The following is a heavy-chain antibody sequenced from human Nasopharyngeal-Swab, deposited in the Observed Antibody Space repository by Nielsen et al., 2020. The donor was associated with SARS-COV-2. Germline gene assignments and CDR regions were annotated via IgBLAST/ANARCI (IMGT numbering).Heavy chain of an antibody. CDR2: IYYSGST. D-gene: IGHD1-1*01. Sequence: SEILSPTFTVPGGPISSYYWSWIRQPPGKGLEWIGYIYYSGSTNYNPSLKSRVTISVDTSKNQFSLKLSSVTAADTAVYYCARAWNDSAFDIWGQGTMVTVSS. V-gene: IGHV4-59*01. CDR1: GGPISSYY. CDR3: ARAWNDSAFDI. J-gene: IGHJ3*02.